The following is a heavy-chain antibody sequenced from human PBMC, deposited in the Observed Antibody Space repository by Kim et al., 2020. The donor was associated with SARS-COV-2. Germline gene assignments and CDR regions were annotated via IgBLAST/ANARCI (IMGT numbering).Heavy chain of an antibody. CDR1: GFTFRSYT. CDR3: ARGPMLRGVTGY. V-gene: IGHV3-30*04. CDR2: ISYDGTDK. J-gene: IGHJ1*01. D-gene: IGHD3-10*01. Sequence: GGSLRLSCAASGFTFRSYTMYWVRQAPGKGLEWVAVISYDGTDKYYADSVKGRFTISRDNSKNTLYLQMNSLRAEDTAVYYCARGPMLRGVTGYWGPGT.